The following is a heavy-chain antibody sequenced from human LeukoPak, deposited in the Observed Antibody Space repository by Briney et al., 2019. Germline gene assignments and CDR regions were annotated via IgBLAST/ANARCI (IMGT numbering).Heavy chain of an antibody. V-gene: IGHV3-21*06. J-gene: IGHJ4*02. CDR3: ARALIGYYFDY. CDR2: VSNSGDYI. Sequence: GGSLRLSCAASGFTFSNYGMHWVRQAPGKGLEWVSSVSNSGDYIHYADSVKGRFTISRDNSKNSLYLQMNSLRAEDTAVYYCARALIGYYFDYWGQGTLVTVSS. D-gene: IGHD2-8*01. CDR1: GFTFSNYG.